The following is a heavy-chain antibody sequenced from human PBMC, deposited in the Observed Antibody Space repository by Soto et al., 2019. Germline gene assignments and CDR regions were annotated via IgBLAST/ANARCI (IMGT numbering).Heavy chain of an antibody. D-gene: IGHD1-7*01. J-gene: IGHJ6*03. Sequence: SQTLSLTCVLSGDSVSSNTAAWNWIRQSLSGGLELLGRTFFRSWWYNEYAVSVRGRITINPDTSENLLSLYFYSVTPVYTAVYYCAGTASLQWYYMDVWGRGTTVTVSS. CDR3: AGTASLQWYYMDV. CDR2: TFFRSWWYN. V-gene: IGHV6-1*01. CDR1: GDSVSSNTAA.